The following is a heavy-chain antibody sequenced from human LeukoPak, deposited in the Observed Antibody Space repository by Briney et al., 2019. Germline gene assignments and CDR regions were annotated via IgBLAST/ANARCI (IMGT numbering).Heavy chain of an antibody. J-gene: IGHJ6*03. V-gene: IGHV3-74*01. D-gene: IGHD3-9*01. CDR2: INSDGSST. CDR3: ARASLNYYYYYMDV. Sequence: GGSLRPSCAASGFTFSSYWMHWVRQAPGKGLVWVSRINSDGSSTSYADSVKGRFTISRDNAKNTLYLQMNSLRAEDTAVYYCARASLNYYYYYMDVWGKGTTVTVSS. CDR1: GFTFSSYW.